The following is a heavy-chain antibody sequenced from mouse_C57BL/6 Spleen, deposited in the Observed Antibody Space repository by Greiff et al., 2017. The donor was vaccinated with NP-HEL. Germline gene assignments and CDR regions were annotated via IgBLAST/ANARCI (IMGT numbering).Heavy chain of an antibody. Sequence: QVQLQQPGAELLRPGSSVKLSSKASGYTFTSYWRHWVKQRPIQGLEWIGNIDPSDSETHYNQKFKDKATLTVDKSSSTAYMQLSSLTSEDSAVYYCARFLTGSDYAMDYWGQGTSVTVSS. CDR1: GYTFTSYW. J-gene: IGHJ4*01. CDR3: ARFLTGSDYAMDY. V-gene: IGHV1-52*01. D-gene: IGHD4-1*01. CDR2: IDPSDSET.